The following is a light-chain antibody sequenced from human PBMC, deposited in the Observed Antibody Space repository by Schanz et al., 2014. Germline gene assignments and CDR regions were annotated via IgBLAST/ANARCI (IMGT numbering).Light chain of an antibody. Sequence: QSVLTQPPSVSGAPGQRVTISCTGSSSNIGAGYDVHWYQQLPGTAPKLLIYGNSNRPSGVPDRFSGSKSGTSASLAITGLQAEDEADYYCSSYVGSNNWVFGGGTQLTVL. CDR2: GNS. CDR3: SSYVGSNNWV. CDR1: SSNIGAGYD. J-gene: IGLJ3*02. V-gene: IGLV1-40*01.